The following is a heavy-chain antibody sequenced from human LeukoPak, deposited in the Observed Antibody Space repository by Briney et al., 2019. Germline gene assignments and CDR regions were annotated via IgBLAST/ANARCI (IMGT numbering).Heavy chain of an antibody. J-gene: IGHJ4*02. CDR3: ARDRLTCTDGVCYSEGFDY. Sequence: GGSLRLSCAASGFTFSSYWMHWVRQAPGKGLVWVSRINSDGSSTSYADSVKGRFTIFRDNAKNTLYLQMNSLRAEDTAVYYCARDRLTCTDGVCYSEGFDYWGQGTLVTVSS. V-gene: IGHV3-74*01. D-gene: IGHD2-8*01. CDR1: GFTFSSYW. CDR2: INSDGSST.